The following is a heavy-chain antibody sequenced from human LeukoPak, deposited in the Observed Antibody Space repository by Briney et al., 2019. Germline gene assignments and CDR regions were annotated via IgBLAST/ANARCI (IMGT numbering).Heavy chain of an antibody. J-gene: IGHJ4*02. CDR2: INPNSGGT. V-gene: IGHV1-2*02. Sequence: ASVKVSCKASGYTFTGYFMHWVRQAPGQGLEWMGWINPNSGGTNYAQKFQGRVTMTRDTSISTAYMELSRLRSDDTAVYYCARVSRVQQWLVELRYWGQGTLVTVSS. CDR3: ARVSRVQQWLVELRY. D-gene: IGHD6-19*01. CDR1: GYTFTGYF.